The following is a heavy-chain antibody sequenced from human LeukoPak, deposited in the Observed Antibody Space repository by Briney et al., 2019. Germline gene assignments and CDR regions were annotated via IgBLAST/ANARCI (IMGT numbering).Heavy chain of an antibody. J-gene: IGHJ4*02. CDR3: AKRPTYYYESSGYFHFDY. Sequence: GGSLRLSCAASGFTFSSYAMSWVRQAPGKGLEWVSVISGSGANTHYADSVKGRFTISRDNSKNTLYLQMNSLRAEDTAVYYCAKRPTYYYESSGYFHFDYWGRGTLVTVSS. CDR1: GFTFSSYA. V-gene: IGHV3-23*01. CDR2: ISGSGANT. D-gene: IGHD3-22*01.